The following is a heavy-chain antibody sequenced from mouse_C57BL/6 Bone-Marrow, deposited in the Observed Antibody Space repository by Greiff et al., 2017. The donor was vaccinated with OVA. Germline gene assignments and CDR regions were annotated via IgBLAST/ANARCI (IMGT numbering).Heavy chain of an antibody. CDR1: GYTFTDYY. Sequence: VHLVESGAELVRPGASVKLSCKASGYTFTDYYINWVKQRPGQGLEWIARIYPGSGNTYYNEKFKGKATLTAEKSSSTAYMQLSSLTSEDSAVYFCARSWASYYAMDYWGQGTSVTVSS. J-gene: IGHJ4*01. CDR2: IYPGSGNT. CDR3: ARSWASYYAMDY. D-gene: IGHD4-1*01. V-gene: IGHV1-76*01.